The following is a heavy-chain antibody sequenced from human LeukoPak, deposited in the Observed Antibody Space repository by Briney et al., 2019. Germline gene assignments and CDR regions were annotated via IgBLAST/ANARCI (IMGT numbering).Heavy chain of an antibody. Sequence: ASVKVSCKASGYTFTSYYMHWVRQARGKGLEGMGIINHRGGSTNYARKFQGRVTMTRDTSTSTVYMELRSLRSEDTAVYYCAGGHCSSTSCYTAGYYYYYMDVWGKGTTVTVSS. CDR2: INHRGGST. CDR1: GYTFTSYY. D-gene: IGHD2-2*02. V-gene: IGHV1-46*01. J-gene: IGHJ6*03. CDR3: AGGHCSSTSCYTAGYYYYYMDV.